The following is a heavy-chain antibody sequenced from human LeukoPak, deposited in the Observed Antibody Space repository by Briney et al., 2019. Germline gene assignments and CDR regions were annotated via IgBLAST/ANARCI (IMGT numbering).Heavy chain of an antibody. V-gene: IGHV5-51*01. CDR1: GYIFTSYW. Sequence: GESLQISCKGSGYIFTSYWIGWVRQLPGKGLEWMGIIYPGDSDTRYSPSFQGHVTISADKSISTAYLQWSSLKASDTAMYYCAREKDSSGWYDLSAFDIWGQGTMVTVSS. D-gene: IGHD6-19*01. J-gene: IGHJ3*02. CDR2: IYPGDSDT. CDR3: AREKDSSGWYDLSAFDI.